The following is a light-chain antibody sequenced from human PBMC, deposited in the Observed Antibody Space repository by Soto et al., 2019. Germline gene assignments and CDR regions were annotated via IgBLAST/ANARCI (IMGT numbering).Light chain of an antibody. CDR2: GAS. Sequence: EIVLTQSPGTLSLSPGERATLSCRASQSVTRNQLAWFQQKPGQAPRLLIYGASSRATGIPDRFSGSGSGTDFTLTISRLEPEDFAVYYCHQYVSWTFGQGTKVDIK. CDR3: HQYVSWT. J-gene: IGKJ1*01. V-gene: IGKV3-20*01. CDR1: QSVTRNQ.